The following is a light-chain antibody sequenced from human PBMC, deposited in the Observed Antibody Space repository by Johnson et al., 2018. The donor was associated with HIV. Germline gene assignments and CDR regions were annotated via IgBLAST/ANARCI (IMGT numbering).Light chain of an antibody. Sequence: QPVLTQPPSVSAAPGQRVTRSYSGSSSNIGNNSVSWFRQLPLRAPKVLIYDNNERPSGIPDRFSGSQSGTSATLGITGLQAGDEADYYFGTWDSSLLVGFFETGTKVSVL. J-gene: IGLJ1*01. CDR2: DNN. CDR1: SSNIGNNS. CDR3: GTWDSSLLVGF. V-gene: IGLV1-51*01.